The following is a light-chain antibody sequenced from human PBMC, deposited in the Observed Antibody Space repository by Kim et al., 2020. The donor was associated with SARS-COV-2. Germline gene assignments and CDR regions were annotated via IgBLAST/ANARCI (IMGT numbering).Light chain of an antibody. Sequence: PEQMTTTSCCGSHALIANHTVTWYQQVPGTAPRLLIHNVNQRPSGVPNRFFGSKSGPSASLAITGLQAEDEADYFCAAWDDGLSWVFGGGTKVTVL. CDR1: HALIANHT. V-gene: IGLV1-44*01. CDR3: AAWDDGLSWV. CDR2: NVN. J-gene: IGLJ3*02.